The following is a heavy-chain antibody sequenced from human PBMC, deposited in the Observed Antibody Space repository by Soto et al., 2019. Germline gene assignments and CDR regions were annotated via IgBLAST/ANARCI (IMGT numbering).Heavy chain of an antibody. CDR3: VREDILGVRSFDY. Sequence: EVHLVESGGGLVQWGGSLKIFFPAPGFNFSGDRGNWVRQAPGKGLEWVLYNSSGSKTIYYADSVKGRFIVSSDNDQNSQYVQMNRLRDYDTAVYYCVREDILGVRSFDYWGQGTLVTVSS. CDR1: GFNFSGDR. D-gene: IGHD3-9*01. V-gene: IGHV3-48*02. J-gene: IGHJ4*02. CDR2: NSSGSKTI.